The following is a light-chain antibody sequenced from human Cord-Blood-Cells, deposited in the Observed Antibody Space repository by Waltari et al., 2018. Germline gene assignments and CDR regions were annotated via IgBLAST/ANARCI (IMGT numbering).Light chain of an antibody. CDR3: QQYYSTPPT. V-gene: IGKV4-1*01. CDR2: WAS. Sequence: DIVMTQFPDSLAVSLGERATINCKSSQSVLYSSNNKNYLAWYQQKPGQPPKLIIYWASTRESGVPDRFSGSGSGTDFTLTISSLQAEDVAVYYCQQYYSTPPTFGQGTKVEIK. CDR1: QSVLYSSNNKNY. J-gene: IGKJ1*01.